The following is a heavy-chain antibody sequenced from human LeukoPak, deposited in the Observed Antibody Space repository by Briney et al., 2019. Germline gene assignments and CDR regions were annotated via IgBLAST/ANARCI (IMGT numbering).Heavy chain of an antibody. CDR3: ASSDRQSVGAYYFDY. CDR1: GFTFSSYA. D-gene: IGHD1-14*01. V-gene: IGHV3-23*01. Sequence: GGSLRLSCAASGFTFSSYAMNWVRQAPGKGLEWVSGISGSGTSTKYTDSVKGRFTISRDNSKNALYLQMNSLRAEDTAVYYCASSDRQSVGAYYFDYWGQGTLVTVSS. J-gene: IGHJ4*02. CDR2: ISGSGTST.